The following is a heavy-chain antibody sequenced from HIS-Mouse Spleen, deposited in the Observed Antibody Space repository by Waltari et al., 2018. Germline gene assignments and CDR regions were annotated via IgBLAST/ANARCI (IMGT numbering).Heavy chain of an antibody. V-gene: IGHV4-30-4*01. CDR2: IYYSGST. CDR1: GGSISSGDYY. D-gene: IGHD2-2*01. Sequence: QVQLQESGPGLVKPSQTLSLTCTVPGGSISSGDYYWSWIRQPPGKGLEWIGYIYYSGSTYYNPSLKSRVTISVDTSKNQFSLKLSSVTAADTAVYYCARGDSTSCYLFDYWGQGTLVTVSS. J-gene: IGHJ4*02. CDR3: ARGDSTSCYLFDY.